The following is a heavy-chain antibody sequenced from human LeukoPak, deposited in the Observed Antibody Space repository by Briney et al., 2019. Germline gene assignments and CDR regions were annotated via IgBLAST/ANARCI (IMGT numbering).Heavy chain of an antibody. CDR2: INPNSGGT. Sequence: GASVKVSCKASGYTFTGYYMHWVRQAPGQGLEWVGWINPNSGGTNYAQKFQGRVTMTRDTSISTAYMELSRLRSDDTAVYYCARDLMVRGVYAWFDPWGRGTLVTVSS. CDR3: ARDLMVRGVYAWFDP. D-gene: IGHD3-10*01. J-gene: IGHJ5*02. CDR1: GYTFTGYY. V-gene: IGHV1-2*02.